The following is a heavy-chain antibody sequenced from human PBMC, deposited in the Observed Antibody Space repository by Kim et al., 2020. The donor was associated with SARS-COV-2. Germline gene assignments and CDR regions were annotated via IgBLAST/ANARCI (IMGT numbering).Heavy chain of an antibody. CDR2: INPNSGGT. Sequence: ASVKVSCKASGYTFTGYYMHWVRQAPGQGLEWMGWINPNSGGTNYAQKFQGRVTMTRDTSISTAYMELSRLRSDDTAVYYCARILEPPLNDYYYGMDVWGQGTTVTVSS. CDR1: GYTFTGYY. J-gene: IGHJ6*02. V-gene: IGHV1-2*02. D-gene: IGHD1-1*01. CDR3: ARILEPPLNDYYYGMDV.